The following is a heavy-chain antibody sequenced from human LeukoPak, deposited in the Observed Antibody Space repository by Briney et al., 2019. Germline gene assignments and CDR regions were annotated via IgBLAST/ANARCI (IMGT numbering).Heavy chain of an antibody. D-gene: IGHD3-3*01. CDR2: INPNSGGT. V-gene: IGHV1-2*06. J-gene: IGHJ4*02. CDR3: ARDRKYYDFWSDITGIDY. CDR1: GYTFTGYD. Sequence: ASVKVSCKASGYTFTGYDMHWVRQAPGQGLEWMGRINPNSGGTNYAQKFQGRVTMTRDTSISTAYMELSRLRSDDTAVYYCARDRKYYDFWSDITGIDYWGQGTLVTVSS.